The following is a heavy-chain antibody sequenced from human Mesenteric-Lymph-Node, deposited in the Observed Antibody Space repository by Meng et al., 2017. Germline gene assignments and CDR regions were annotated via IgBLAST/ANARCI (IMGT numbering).Heavy chain of an antibody. D-gene: IGHD3-9*01. CDR3: AVSLYYDILTGYRPNDAFDI. J-gene: IGHJ3*02. Sequence: LSLTCAASGFTFSSYGMHWVRQAPGKGLEWVAVIWYDGSNKYYADSVKGRFTISRDNSKNTLYLQMNSLRAEDTAVYYCAVSLYYDILTGYRPNDAFDIWGQGTMVTVSS. V-gene: IGHV3-33*01. CDR2: IWYDGSNK. CDR1: GFTFSSYG.